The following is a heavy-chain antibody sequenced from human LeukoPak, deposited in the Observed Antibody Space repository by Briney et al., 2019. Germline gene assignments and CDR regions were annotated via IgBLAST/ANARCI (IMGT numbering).Heavy chain of an antibody. Sequence: KSSETLSLTCAVYGGSFSGYYWSWIRQPPGKGLEWIGEINHSGSTNYNPSLKSRVTISVDTSKNQFSLKLSSVTAADTAVYYCAREMAYCSSTRCFDFDYWGQGTLVTVSS. J-gene: IGHJ4*02. CDR3: AREMAYCSSTRCFDFDY. D-gene: IGHD2-2*01. CDR2: INHSGST. V-gene: IGHV4-34*01. CDR1: GGSFSGYY.